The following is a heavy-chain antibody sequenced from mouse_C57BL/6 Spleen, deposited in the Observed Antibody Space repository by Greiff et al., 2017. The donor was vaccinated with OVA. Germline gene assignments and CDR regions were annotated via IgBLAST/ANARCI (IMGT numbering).Heavy chain of an antibody. V-gene: IGHV1-15*01. J-gene: IGHJ2*01. D-gene: IGHD1-1*01. Sequence: QVQLQQSGAELVRPGASVTLSCKASGYTFTDYEMHWVKQTPVHGLEWIGAIDPETGGTAYNQKFKGKAILTADKSSSTAYMELRSLTSEDSAVYYCTRFPLSTTVVAPDYWGQGTTLTVSS. CDR2: IDPETGGT. CDR1: GYTFTDYE. CDR3: TRFPLSTTVVAPDY.